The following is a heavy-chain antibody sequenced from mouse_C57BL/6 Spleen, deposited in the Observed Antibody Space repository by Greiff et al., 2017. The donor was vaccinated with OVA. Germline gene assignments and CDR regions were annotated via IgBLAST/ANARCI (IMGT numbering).Heavy chain of an antibody. V-gene: IGHV5-4*01. D-gene: IGHD1-2*01. Sequence: DVHLVESGGGLVKPGGSLKLSCAASGFTFSSYAMSWVRQTPEKRLEWVATISDGGSYTYYPDNVKGRFTISRDNAKNNLYLQMSHLKSEDTAMYYCARDQGNGPDYWGQGTTLTVSS. J-gene: IGHJ2*01. CDR2: ISDGGSYT. CDR3: ARDQGNGPDY. CDR1: GFTFSSYA.